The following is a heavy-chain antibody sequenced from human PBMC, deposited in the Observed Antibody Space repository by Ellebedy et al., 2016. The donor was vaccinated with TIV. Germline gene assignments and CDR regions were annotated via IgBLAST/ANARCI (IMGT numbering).Heavy chain of an antibody. J-gene: IGHJ4*02. V-gene: IGHV3-53*04. CDR2: GYT. Sequence: GESLKISCTASGFIVSTNHMSWVRQAPGKGLEWVGGYTNYADSVNGRFTISTHKSRKTLYLQMTNLRTEDTAVYYCAKGSFPFGDKSERIYSFQYWGQGTLVTVSS. D-gene: IGHD3-10*01. CDR3: AKGSFPFGDKSERIYSFQY. CDR1: GFIVSTNH.